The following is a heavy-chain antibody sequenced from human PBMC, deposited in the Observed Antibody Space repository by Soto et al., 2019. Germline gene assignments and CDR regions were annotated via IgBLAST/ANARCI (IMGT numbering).Heavy chain of an antibody. D-gene: IGHD1-26*01. CDR3: ARDHSLVARRYYYFDL. CDR2: IFYSGDT. CDR1: GGSVSSGPYY. V-gene: IGHV4-61*01. Sequence: SETLSLTCSVSGGSVSSGPYYWNWIRQPPGKGLEWIGHIFYSGDTKYNPSLKNRVTISVDTSKSQFSLRLSSVTAADTAVYYCARDHSLVARRYYYFDLWGRGTLVTVYS. J-gene: IGHJ2*01.